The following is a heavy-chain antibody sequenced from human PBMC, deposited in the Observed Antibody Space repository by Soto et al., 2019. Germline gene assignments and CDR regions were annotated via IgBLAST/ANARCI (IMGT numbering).Heavy chain of an antibody. J-gene: IGHJ6*03. Sequence: SETLSLTCTVSGGSISSYYLSWIRQPPGMALEWIGEINHLGSINYNPSLKSRVTMSVDTSKNQFSLTLNSVTAADTATYYCARGGISHWAYFYYMDVWDRGTTVTVSS. D-gene: IGHD2-21*01. CDR1: GGSISSYY. CDR3: ARGGISHWAYFYYMDV. CDR2: INHLGSI. V-gene: IGHV4-34*01.